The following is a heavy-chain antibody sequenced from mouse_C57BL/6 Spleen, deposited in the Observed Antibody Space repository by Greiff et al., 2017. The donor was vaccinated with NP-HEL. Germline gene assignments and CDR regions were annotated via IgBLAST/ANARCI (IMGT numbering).Heavy chain of an antibody. J-gene: IGHJ1*03. D-gene: IGHD2-1*01. CDR2: INYDGSST. V-gene: IGHV5-16*01. CDR3: ARDYYGNSYWYFDV. CDR1: GFTFSDYY. Sequence: EVKLVESEGGLVQPGSSMKLSCTASGFTFSDYYMAWVRQVPEKGLEWVANINYDGSSTYYLDSLKSRFIISRDNAKNILYLQMSSLKSEDTATYYCARDYYGNSYWYFDVWGTGTTVTVSS.